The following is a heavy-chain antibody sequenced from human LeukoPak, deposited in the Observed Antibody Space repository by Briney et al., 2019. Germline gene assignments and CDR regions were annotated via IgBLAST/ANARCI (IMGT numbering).Heavy chain of an antibody. CDR2: ISYDGSNK. CDR3: ARDGPLGYCTNGVCSNWFDP. Sequence: SGGYLRLSCAASGFTFSSYAMHWVRQAPGKGLEWVAVISYDGSNKYYADSVKGRFTISRDNSKNTLYLQMNSLSAEDTAVYYCARDGPLGYCTNGVCSNWFDPWGQGTLVTVSS. D-gene: IGHD2-8*01. J-gene: IGHJ5*02. V-gene: IGHV3-30-3*01. CDR1: GFTFSSYA.